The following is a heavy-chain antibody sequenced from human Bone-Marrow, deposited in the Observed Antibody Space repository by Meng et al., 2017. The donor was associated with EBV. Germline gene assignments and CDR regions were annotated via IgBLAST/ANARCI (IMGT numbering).Heavy chain of an antibody. V-gene: IGHV4-39*01. CDR1: GYSISSFYF. CDR2: VHYTGST. J-gene: IGHJ5*02. D-gene: IGHD6-19*01. Sequence: QLQLRESGPGQVKPSEXLSLTCTVSGYSISSFYFWGLIRQPPGRGLEWIGSVHYTGSTYYSPSLKSRVTVSVDTSKNQFSLRLTSVTAADTAVYYCARPFPSWQSPRLDPFGAWGQGTLVTVSS. CDR3: ARPFPSWQSPRLDPFGA.